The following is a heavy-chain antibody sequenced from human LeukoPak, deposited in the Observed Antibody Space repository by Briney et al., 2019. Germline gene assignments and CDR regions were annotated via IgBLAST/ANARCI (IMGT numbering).Heavy chain of an antibody. CDR2: IVVGSGNT. V-gene: IGHV1-58*02. D-gene: IGHD3-10*01. Sequence: SVKVSCKTSGFTFTSSAMQWVRQARGQRLEWIGWIVVGSGNTNYAQKFQERVTITRDMSTSTTYMELSSLRSEDTAVYYCGADLTMVRGVPRWFDPWGQGTLVTVSS. CDR3: GADLTMVRGVPRWFDP. CDR1: GFTFTSSA. J-gene: IGHJ5*02.